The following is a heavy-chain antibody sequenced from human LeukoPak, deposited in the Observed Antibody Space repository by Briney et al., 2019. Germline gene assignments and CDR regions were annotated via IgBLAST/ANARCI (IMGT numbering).Heavy chain of an antibody. CDR2: IHHSGST. J-gene: IGHJ4*02. V-gene: IGHV4-34*01. D-gene: IGHD6-13*01. CDR3: ARDRGSSSWSPYLDY. Sequence: PSETLSLTCAVYGGSFSGYYWSWIRQPPGKGLEWIGEIHHSGSTSYNSSLKSRVTITADTSKNQFSLKLSSVTDADTAVYYCARDRGSSSWSPYLDYWGQGTLVTVS. CDR1: GGSFSGYY.